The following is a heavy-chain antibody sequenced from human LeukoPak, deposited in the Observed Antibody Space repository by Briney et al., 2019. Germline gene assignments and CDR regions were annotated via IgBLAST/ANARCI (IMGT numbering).Heavy chain of an antibody. J-gene: IGHJ5*02. V-gene: IGHV4-61*03. CDR3: ARGGNWFDP. CDR2: MYYSGST. Sequence: SETLSLTCTVSGASVRSGSYYWSWIRQPPGKGLGWIGYMYYSGSTNYNPSLKSRVTISIDTSKNYFSLRLTSVTAADTAVYYCARGGNWFDPWSQGTLVTVSS. CDR1: GASVRSGSYY.